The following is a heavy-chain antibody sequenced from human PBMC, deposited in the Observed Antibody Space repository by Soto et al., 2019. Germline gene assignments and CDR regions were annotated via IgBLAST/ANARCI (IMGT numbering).Heavy chain of an antibody. CDR3: AKDRSTYYLVPPFDP. J-gene: IGHJ5*02. Sequence: PGVSLRLSCAASGFTFSSYSMSWVRQAPGKGLEWVSAISGSGGSTYYADSVKGRFTISRDNSKNTLYLQMNSLRAEDTAVYYCAKDRSTYYLVPPFDPWGQGTLVTVSS. D-gene: IGHD3-10*01. CDR1: GFTFSSYS. CDR2: ISGSGGST. V-gene: IGHV3-23*01.